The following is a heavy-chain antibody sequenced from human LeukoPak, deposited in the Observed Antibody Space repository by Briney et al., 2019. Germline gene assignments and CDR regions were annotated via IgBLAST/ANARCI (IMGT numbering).Heavy chain of an antibody. Sequence: GGSLRLSCAASGFSFSNFWMSWVRQAPGKGLEWVANIKEDGSEKYYVDSVKGRFTISGDNAKNSLYLQMNSLRAEDTAVYYCARWAESNDYWGQGTLVTVSS. CDR1: GFSFSNFW. V-gene: IGHV3-7*05. CDR2: IKEDGSEK. J-gene: IGHJ4*02. CDR3: ARWAESNDY.